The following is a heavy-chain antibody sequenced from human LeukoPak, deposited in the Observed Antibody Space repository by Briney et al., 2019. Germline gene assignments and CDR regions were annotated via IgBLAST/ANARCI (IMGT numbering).Heavy chain of an antibody. V-gene: IGHV3-21*01. CDR1: GFTFSSYS. CDR2: ISSSSSYI. Sequence: GGSLRLSCAASGFTFSSYSMNWVRQAPGKGLELVSSISSSSSYIYYADSVKGRFTISRDNANNSLYLQMNSLRAEDTAVYYCARDGSFKGLIDYWGQGTLVTVSS. CDR3: ARDGSFKGLIDY. D-gene: IGHD2-2*03. J-gene: IGHJ4*02.